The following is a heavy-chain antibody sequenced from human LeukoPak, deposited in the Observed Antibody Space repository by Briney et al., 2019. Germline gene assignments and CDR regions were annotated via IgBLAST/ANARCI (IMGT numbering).Heavy chain of an antibody. Sequence: PSETLSLTCAVYGGSFSGYYWSWIRQPPGKGLEWIGGINHSGSTNYNPSLKSRVTISVDTYKNQFYLKLSSVTAADTAVYYCARDPGYYDSSGYGYYMDVWGKGPRSPSP. V-gene: IGHV4-34*01. CDR3: ARDPGYYDSSGYGYYMDV. J-gene: IGHJ6*03. CDR2: INHSGST. D-gene: IGHD3-22*01. CDR1: GGSFSGYY.